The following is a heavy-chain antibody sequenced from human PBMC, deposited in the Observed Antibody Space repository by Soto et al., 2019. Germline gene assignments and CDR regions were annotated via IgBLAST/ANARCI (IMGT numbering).Heavy chain of an antibody. CDR3: ARDPWAADY. D-gene: IGHD3-16*01. Sequence: WGSLRVSCAAVGFTIRTLYMSWVRQAPGKGLEWVSVIYSGGSTFYADSVRGRFTISRDNSKNTVNLQMNSLRAEDTAVYYCARDPWAADYWGQGTLVTVSS. CDR2: IYSGGST. J-gene: IGHJ4*02. CDR1: GFTIRTLY. V-gene: IGHV3-66*01.